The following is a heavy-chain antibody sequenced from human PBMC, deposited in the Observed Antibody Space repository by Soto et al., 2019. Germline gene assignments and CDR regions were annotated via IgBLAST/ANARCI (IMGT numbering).Heavy chain of an antibody. J-gene: IGHJ4*02. CDR3: TRDSGGRDAY. CDR1: GFTFSTYW. Sequence: EVQLVESGGGLVQPGGSLRLSCAASGFTFSTYWMHWVRQAPGKGLEWVSRINTDGSTTNHADSVKGRFTISRDNAKNTLYLLMNSLRAEDTAVYYCTRDSGGRDAYWGQGTLVTVSS. V-gene: IGHV3-74*01. CDR2: INTDGSTT. D-gene: IGHD2-15*01.